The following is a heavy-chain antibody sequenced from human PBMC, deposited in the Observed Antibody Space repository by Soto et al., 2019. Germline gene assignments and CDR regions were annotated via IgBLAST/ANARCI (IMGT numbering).Heavy chain of an antibody. V-gene: IGHV1-18*01. D-gene: IGHD1-26*01. Sequence: QVQLVQSGAEVKKPGASVKVSCKASGYTFTSYGISWVRQAPGQGLEWMGWISAYNGNTNYAQKLQGRVTMTTDTSTSTADMELRSLRSDDTAVYYCARDLGIVGAPLFVYDYGMDVWGQGTTVTVSS. CDR1: GYTFTSYG. J-gene: IGHJ6*02. CDR2: ISAYNGNT. CDR3: ARDLGIVGAPLFVYDYGMDV.